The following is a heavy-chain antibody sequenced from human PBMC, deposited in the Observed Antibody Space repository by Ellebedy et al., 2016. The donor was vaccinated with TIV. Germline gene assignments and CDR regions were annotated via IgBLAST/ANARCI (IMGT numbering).Heavy chain of an antibody. CDR3: ARRGSYGDYAVQVNSWFDP. Sequence: GESLKISCAASRFSFRSYWMSWVRQAPGKGLEWVANIYQDGSDEYYVDSVKGRFTISRDNANKSLFLQMNSLRVEDTAVYYCARRGSYGDYAVQVNSWFDPWGQGTLVTVSS. J-gene: IGHJ5*02. V-gene: IGHV3-7*01. CDR2: IYQDGSDE. D-gene: IGHD4-17*01. CDR1: RFSFRSYW.